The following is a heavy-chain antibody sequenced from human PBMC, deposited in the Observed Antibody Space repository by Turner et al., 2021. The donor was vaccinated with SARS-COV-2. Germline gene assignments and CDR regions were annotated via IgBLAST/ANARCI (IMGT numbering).Heavy chain of an antibody. CDR3: ARERLDSSSCFLYYRTWFDP. CDR2: IYTSGST. J-gene: IGHJ5*02. Sequence: QVQLQESGPGLVKPSETLSLTCPVSGGSISSYYWSWIRQPAGKGLEWIGRIYTSGSTNYNPSLKSRLTMSVDTSKNQFSLKLSSVTAADTAVYYCARERLDSSSCFLYYRTWFDPWGQGTLVTVSS. V-gene: IGHV4-4*07. D-gene: IGHD6-13*01. CDR1: GGSISSYY.